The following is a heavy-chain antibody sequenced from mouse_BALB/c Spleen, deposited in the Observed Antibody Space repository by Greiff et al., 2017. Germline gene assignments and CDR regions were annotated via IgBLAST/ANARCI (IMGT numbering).Heavy chain of an antibody. J-gene: IGHJ4*01. V-gene: IGHV1S137*01. Sequence: QVQLKESGAELVRPGVSVKISCKGSGYTFTDYALHWVKQSHAKSLEWIGVISTYYGAASYNQKFKGKATMTVDKSSSTAYMELARLTSEDSAIYYCARRGSNAMDYWGQGTSVTVSS. CDR3: ARRGSNAMDY. CDR2: ISTYYGAA. D-gene: IGHD1-1*01. CDR1: GYTFTDYA.